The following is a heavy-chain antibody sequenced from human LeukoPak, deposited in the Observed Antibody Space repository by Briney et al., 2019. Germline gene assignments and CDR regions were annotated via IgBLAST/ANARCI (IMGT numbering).Heavy chain of an antibody. CDR2: ISYDGSNK. D-gene: IGHD3-22*01. V-gene: IGHV3-30*18. J-gene: IGHJ4*02. CDR3: AKDRITMIVVASLDY. Sequence: GGSLRLSCAASGITFSSYSMNWVRQAPGKGLEWVAVISYDGSNKYYADSVKGRFTISRDNSKNTLYLQMNSLRAEDTAVYYCAKDRITMIVVASLDYWGQGTLVTVSS. CDR1: GITFSSYS.